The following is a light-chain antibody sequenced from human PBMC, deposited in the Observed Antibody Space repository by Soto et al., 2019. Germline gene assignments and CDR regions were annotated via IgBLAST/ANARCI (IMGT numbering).Light chain of an antibody. J-gene: IGLJ3*02. V-gene: IGLV2-23*01. CDR1: SSDVGNYDL. CDR2: EAT. Sequence: QSALTQPASVSGSPGQSITISCTGTSSDVGNYDLVSWYQHHPGEAPKLMIYEATRRPSGVSNRFSGSKSANTASLTISGLQADDEADYYCCSYAGANSWVFGGGTKLTVL. CDR3: CSYAGANSWV.